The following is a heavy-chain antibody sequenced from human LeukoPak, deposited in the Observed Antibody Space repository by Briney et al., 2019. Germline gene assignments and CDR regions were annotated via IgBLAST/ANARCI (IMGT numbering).Heavy chain of an antibody. J-gene: IGHJ4*02. CDR3: ARGGWWENFFDY. CDR1: GFTFSSYS. Sequence: GGSLRLSCAASGFTFSSYSMNWVRQAPGKGLVWVSRINTDGSSTNYADSVKGRFTISRDNAKNTLYLQMNSLRVEDTAIYYCARGGWWENFFDYWGQGTLVTVSS. V-gene: IGHV3-74*01. D-gene: IGHD1-26*01. CDR2: INTDGSST.